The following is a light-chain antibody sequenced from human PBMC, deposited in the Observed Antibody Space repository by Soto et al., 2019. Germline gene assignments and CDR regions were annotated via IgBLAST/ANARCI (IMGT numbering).Light chain of an antibody. V-gene: IGKV3-20*01. Sequence: IVLPQSPGTLSLSPGERAALSCRASQSVSSTYLAWYQQKPGQAPRPLIYGASSRATGIPDRFGGSGSGTDFTLTISRLEPEDFAVYYCHQYGSTPWTFGQGTKVDIK. J-gene: IGKJ1*01. CDR3: HQYGSTPWT. CDR1: QSVSSTY. CDR2: GAS.